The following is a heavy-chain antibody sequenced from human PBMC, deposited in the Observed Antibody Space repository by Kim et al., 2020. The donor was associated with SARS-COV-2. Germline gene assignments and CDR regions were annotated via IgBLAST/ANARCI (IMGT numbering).Heavy chain of an antibody. CDR1: GGSISSSNYY. D-gene: IGHD3-16*02. CDR3: AIVIPSDFVDC. CDR2: IYYSGST. Sequence: SETLSLTCAVSGGSISSSNYYWVWIRQPPGKGLEWIGSIYYSGSTYYNPSLKSRVIISVDTSKNQFSLKLSSVTAADTAVYYCAIVIPSDFVDCWGQGTLVTVSS. J-gene: IGHJ4*02. V-gene: IGHV4-39*01.